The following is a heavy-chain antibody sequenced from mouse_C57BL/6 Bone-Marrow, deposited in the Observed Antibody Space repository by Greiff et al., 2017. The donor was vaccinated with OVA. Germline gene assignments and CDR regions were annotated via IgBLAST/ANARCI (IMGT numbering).Heavy chain of an antibody. J-gene: IGHJ3*01. D-gene: IGHD3-2*02. CDR1: GYSITSGYY. CDR2: ISYDGSN. V-gene: IGHV3-6*01. Sequence: EVKLMESGPGLVKPSQSLSLTCSVTGYSITSGYYWNWIRQFPGNKLEWMGYISYDGSNNYNPSLKNRISITRETSKNQFFLKLNSVTTEDTATYYCARETAQATYAYWGQGTLVTVSA. CDR3: ARETAQATYAY.